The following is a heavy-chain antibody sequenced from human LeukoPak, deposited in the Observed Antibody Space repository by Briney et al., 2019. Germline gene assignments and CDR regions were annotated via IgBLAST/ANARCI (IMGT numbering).Heavy chain of an antibody. CDR3: AGASPVVFYAS. D-gene: IGHD2/OR15-2a*01. CDR2: ITNNGGYT. Sequence: GGSLRLSCAASGFSFSSSAMHWVRQAPGKGLEYVSAITNNGGYTYYANCVKGRFTISRDNYENTLYLQMDSLRTEDTPVYYCAGASPVVFYASWGQGTRVTAPS. J-gene: IGHJ5*02. CDR1: GFSFSSSA. V-gene: IGHV3-64*01.